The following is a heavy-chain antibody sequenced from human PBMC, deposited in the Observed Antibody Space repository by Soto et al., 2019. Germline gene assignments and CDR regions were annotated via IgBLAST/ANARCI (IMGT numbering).Heavy chain of an antibody. CDR1: GGSISSYY. CDR3: ARDFRYYDFWSGSLTSGYMDV. V-gene: IGHV4-59*01. CDR2: IYYSGGT. J-gene: IGHJ6*03. Sequence: SETLCLTCTVSGGSISSYYWSWIRQPPGKGLEWIGYIYYSGGTNYNPSLKSRVTISVDTSKNQFSLKLSSVTAADTAVYYCARDFRYYDFWSGSLTSGYMDVWGKGTTVTVSS. D-gene: IGHD3-3*01.